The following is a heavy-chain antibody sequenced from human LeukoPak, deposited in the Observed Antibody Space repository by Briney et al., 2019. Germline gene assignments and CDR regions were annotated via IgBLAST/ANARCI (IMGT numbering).Heavy chain of an antibody. Sequence: SETLSLTCTASGGSISGHYWSWIRLPPGKGLEWIGYICYSGSTNYNASLKGRVTISVDTSKNQLSLKMRSVTGADTAVYFCGRPRGGGSEWYFDLWGRGTLVTVSS. D-gene: IGHD2-15*01. CDR1: GGSISGHY. CDR2: ICYSGST. CDR3: GRPRGGGSEWYFDL. J-gene: IGHJ2*01. V-gene: IGHV4-59*08.